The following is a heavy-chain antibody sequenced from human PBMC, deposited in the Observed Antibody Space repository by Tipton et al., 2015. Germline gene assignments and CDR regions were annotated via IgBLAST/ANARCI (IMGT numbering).Heavy chain of an antibody. CDR2: VFHNGDS. CDR1: GGSINNNY. CDR3: ARHKDSGTYPLDY. V-gene: IGHV4-59*07. Sequence: TLSLTCTVSGGSINNNYWSWIRQPPGKGLEYMGYVFHNGDSNYNPSLKSRVSMSVDTSKNQISLKLTSATAADTAIYCCARHKDSGTYPLDYWGQGTLVTVSS. J-gene: IGHJ4*02. D-gene: IGHD3-10*01.